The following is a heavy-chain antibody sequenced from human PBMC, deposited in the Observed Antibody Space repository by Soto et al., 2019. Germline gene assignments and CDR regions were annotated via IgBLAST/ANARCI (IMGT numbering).Heavy chain of an antibody. Sequence: ASVKVSCKASGYTFADRYIHWVRQAPGQGLEWMGLINPNTGATHYSHRFQGRVSLTRDTSITTAYMELNSLTSDDTAVYFCASIRTGSLLLYLFDLWGQGTLVTXSS. D-gene: IGHD1-1*01. CDR3: ASIRTGSLLLYLFDL. CDR2: INPNTGAT. J-gene: IGHJ4*02. CDR1: GYTFADRY. V-gene: IGHV1-2*06.